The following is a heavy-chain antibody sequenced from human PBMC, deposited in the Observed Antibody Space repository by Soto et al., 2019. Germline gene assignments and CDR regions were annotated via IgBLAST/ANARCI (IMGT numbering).Heavy chain of an antibody. J-gene: IGHJ6*02. Sequence: QVHLVHSGAEVKKPGASVKVSCKASGYPFTSYDINWVRQDTGQGLEWMGWMNPNSGNTGYAQKFQGRVTMTRNTHISTANLDMCRLRSVDTTVYYWAKLPVGYYYCDMDVWGQGTTVTVSS. V-gene: IGHV1-8*01. CDR3: AKLPVGYYYCDMDV. CDR2: MNPNSGNT. CDR1: GYPFTSYD.